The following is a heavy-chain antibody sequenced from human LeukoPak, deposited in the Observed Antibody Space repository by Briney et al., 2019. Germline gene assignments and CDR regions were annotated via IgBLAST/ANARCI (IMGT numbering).Heavy chain of an antibody. J-gene: IGHJ4*02. CDR1: GFTFSNFA. D-gene: IGHD3-22*01. Sequence: PGGSLRLSCAASGFTFSNFAMSWVRQAPGKGLEWVPAISGSGGDTYYADSVKGRFTISRDNAKSTLYLQMNSLRAEDTALYYCAKDTLLLLYWGQGTLVTVSS. CDR2: ISGSGGDT. CDR3: AKDTLLLLY. V-gene: IGHV3-23*01.